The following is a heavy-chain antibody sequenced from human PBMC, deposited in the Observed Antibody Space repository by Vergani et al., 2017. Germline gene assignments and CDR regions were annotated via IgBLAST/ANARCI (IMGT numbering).Heavy chain of an antibody. J-gene: IGHJ4*02. CDR1: GDSVISTDYH. Sequence: QVQLQESGPGLVKPSETLSLTCTVSGDSVISTDYHWGWIRQPPGKGLEWIGSMDSSGSTSYNPSLESPISISLETPKNQFSLRRTSVTAADTAVYYCESKRGACRAAYCHSYDFWGPGTLVGVSS. CDR3: ESKRGACRAAYCHSYDF. V-gene: IGHV4-39*01. D-gene: IGHD2-15*01. CDR2: MDSSGST.